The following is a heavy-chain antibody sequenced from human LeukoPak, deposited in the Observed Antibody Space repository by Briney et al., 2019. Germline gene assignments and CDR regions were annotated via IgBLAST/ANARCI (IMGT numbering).Heavy chain of an antibody. V-gene: IGHV3-53*01. J-gene: IGHJ4*02. Sequence: GGSLRLSCAASGFNVRSSYMYWVRQAPGKGLEWVSFFYRGDSTYYAESVRGRFTISRDNSKNTLYLLMNSLIPEDTAVYYCAREVVSIPSYFDSWGQGTLVTVFS. CDR1: GFNVRSSY. CDR2: FYRGDST. D-gene: IGHD2-15*01. CDR3: AREVVSIPSYFDS.